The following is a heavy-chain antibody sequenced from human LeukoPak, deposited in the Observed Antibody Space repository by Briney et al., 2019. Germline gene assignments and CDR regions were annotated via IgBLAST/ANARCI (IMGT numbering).Heavy chain of an antibody. V-gene: IGHV3-33*01. CDR2: IWYDGSNK. CDR1: GFTFSSYG. D-gene: IGHD2-2*01. Sequence: TGGSLRLSCAASGFTFSSYGMHWVRQAPGKGLEWVAVIWYDGSNKYYADSVKGRFTISRDNSKNTLYLQMNSLRAEDTAVYYCARRGYCSSTSCQDAFDIWGQGTMVTVSS. J-gene: IGHJ3*02. CDR3: ARRGYCSSTSCQDAFDI.